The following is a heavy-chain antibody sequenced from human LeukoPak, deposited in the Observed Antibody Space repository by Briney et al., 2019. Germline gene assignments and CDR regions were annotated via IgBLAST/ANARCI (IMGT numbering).Heavy chain of an antibody. D-gene: IGHD1-26*01. V-gene: IGHV1-2*02. CDR1: GYTFTGYY. CDR3: ARASGSYWWFDS. J-gene: IGHJ5*01. Sequence: ASVKVSCKASGYTFTGYYMHWVRQAPGHGLEWMGCVNPNSGDTNYAQKFQGSVTMTRDTSISTVYMELSRLRSDDTAVYYCARASGSYWWFDSWGQGTLVTVSS. CDR2: VNPNSGDT.